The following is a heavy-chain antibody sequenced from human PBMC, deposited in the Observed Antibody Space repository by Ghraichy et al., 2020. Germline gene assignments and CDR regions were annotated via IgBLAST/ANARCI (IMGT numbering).Heavy chain of an antibody. CDR3: ARSESGQQYLVLDY. J-gene: IGHJ4*02. CDR1: GASIRSYY. CDR2: IYNSEST. V-gene: IGHV4-59*01. D-gene: IGHD4-11*01. Sequence: SETLSLTCSVSGASIRSYYHSWLRQPPGKGLEWIGYIYNSESTNYSPSLKGRVLISADTSKNQIYLKLSSVTAADTAVYYCARSESGQQYLVLDYWGQGSLVTVSS.